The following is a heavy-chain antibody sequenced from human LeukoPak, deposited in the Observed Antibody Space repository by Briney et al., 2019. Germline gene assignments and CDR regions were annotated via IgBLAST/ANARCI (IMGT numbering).Heavy chain of an antibody. D-gene: IGHD6-19*01. CDR3: AKGPWAVAGYFDY. CDR2: ISSSSTYV. Sequence: GGSLRLSCAASGFTFSSYSMNWVRQAPGKGLEWVSSISSSSTYVYYADSVKGRFTISRDNAKNSLYLQMNSLRAEDTAVYYCAKGPWAVAGYFDYWGQGTLVTVSS. CDR1: GFTFSSYS. J-gene: IGHJ4*02. V-gene: IGHV3-21*04.